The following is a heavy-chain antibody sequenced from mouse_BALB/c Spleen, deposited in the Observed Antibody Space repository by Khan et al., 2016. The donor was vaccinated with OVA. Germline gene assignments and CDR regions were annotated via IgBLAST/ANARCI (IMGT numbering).Heavy chain of an antibody. CDR3: ARGNYYGYYFDY. D-gene: IGHD1-1*01. J-gene: IGHJ2*01. CDR1: GYSITSGYA. Sequence: VQLKESGPGLVKPSQSLSLTCTVTGYSITSGYAWNWIRQFPGNKLEWMGYRSYSGVTSYTPSLKSRISITRDTSKNQFFLKLNSVTTEDTATYYSARGNYYGYYFDYGGQGTTLTVSS. CDR2: RSYSGVT. V-gene: IGHV3-2*02.